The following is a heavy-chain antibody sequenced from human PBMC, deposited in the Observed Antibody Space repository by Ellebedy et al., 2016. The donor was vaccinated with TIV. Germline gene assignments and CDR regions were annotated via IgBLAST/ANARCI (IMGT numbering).Heavy chain of an antibody. D-gene: IGHD3-10*01. J-gene: IGHJ4*02. CDR3: AGAIHHDSSSGTPLDY. CDR1: EFTFSYYW. Sequence: PGGSLRLSCVASEFTFSYYWMHWVRHAPGKGLVWVSRINSDGSSRTHAASVQGRFTISRDNAKNTLYLQMNSLRAEDTAVYYCAGAIHHDSSSGTPLDYWGQGTLVTVSS. V-gene: IGHV3-74*01. CDR2: INSDGSSR.